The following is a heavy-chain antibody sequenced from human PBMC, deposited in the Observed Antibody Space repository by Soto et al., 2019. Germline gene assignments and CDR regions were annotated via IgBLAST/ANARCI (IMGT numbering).Heavy chain of an antibody. CDR2: IYYSGNT. CDR3: ARWSWAAAGPNFDY. D-gene: IGHD6-13*01. J-gene: IGHJ4*02. CDR1: GGSITSYY. V-gene: IGHV4-59*01. Sequence: SETLSLTCTVSGGSITSYYCSWIRQPPGKGLEYIGYIYYSGNTMYHPALKSRVTMSVDTSKNQCSLKLTSVTAADTAVYYCARWSWAAAGPNFDYWGQGTLVTVSS.